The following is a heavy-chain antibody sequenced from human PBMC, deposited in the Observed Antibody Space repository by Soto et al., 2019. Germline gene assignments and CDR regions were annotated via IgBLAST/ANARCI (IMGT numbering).Heavy chain of an antibody. CDR2: IWYDGSNK. D-gene: IGHD7-27*01. CDR3: ARDLSWGSNWYYYMDV. Sequence: GGSLRPSCAASGFTFSSYGMHWVRPAPGKGLEWVAVIWYDGSNKYYADSVKGRFTVSRDNARNSLYLQMNSLRAEDTAVYYCARDLSWGSNWYYYMDVWGKGTTVTVSS. J-gene: IGHJ6*03. V-gene: IGHV3-33*01. CDR1: GFTFSSYG.